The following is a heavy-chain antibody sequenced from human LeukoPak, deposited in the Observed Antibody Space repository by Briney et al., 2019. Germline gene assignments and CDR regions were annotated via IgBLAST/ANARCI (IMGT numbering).Heavy chain of an antibody. J-gene: IGHJ3*02. CDR1: GGTFSSYA. CDR3: ARDATVVTPGFDAFDI. Sequence: ASVKVSCKASGGTFSSYAISWVRQAPGQGLEWMGGIIPIFGTANYAQKFQGRVTITTDESTSTAYMELSSLRSEDMAVYYCARDATVVTPGFDAFDIWGQGTMVTVSS. CDR2: IIPIFGTA. V-gene: IGHV1-69*05. D-gene: IGHD4-23*01.